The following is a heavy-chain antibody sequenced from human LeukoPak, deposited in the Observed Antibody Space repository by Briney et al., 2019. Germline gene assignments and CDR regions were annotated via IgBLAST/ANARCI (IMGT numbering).Heavy chain of an antibody. CDR1: GFTFDDYA. D-gene: IGHD2-2*01. V-gene: IGHV3-9*01. CDR2: ISWNSGSI. Sequence: GRSLRLSCAASGFTFDDYAMHWVRQAPGKGLEWVSGISWNSGSIGYADSVKGRFTISRDNAKNSLYMQMNSLRAEDTAVYYCARDPGYCSSTSHCYYYYMDVWGKGTTVTVSS. CDR3: ARDPGYCSSTSHCYYYYMDV. J-gene: IGHJ6*03.